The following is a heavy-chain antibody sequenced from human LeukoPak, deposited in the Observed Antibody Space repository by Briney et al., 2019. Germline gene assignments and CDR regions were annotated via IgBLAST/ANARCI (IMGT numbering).Heavy chain of an antibody. V-gene: IGHV1-69*01. CDR3: ARARIAGTYLFDY. Sequence: VXXXXSXGTFIXXXMSWVGQAAGQGLEWMGGIIPIFGTANYAHKFHGRVTITADESTSTAYMELSSLRSEDTAVYYCARARIAGTYLFDYWGQGTLVTVSS. CDR2: IIPIFGTA. CDR1: XGTFIXXX. D-gene: IGHD6-13*01. J-gene: IGHJ4*02.